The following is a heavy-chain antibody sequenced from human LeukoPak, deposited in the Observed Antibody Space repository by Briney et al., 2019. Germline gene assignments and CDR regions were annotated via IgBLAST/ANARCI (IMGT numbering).Heavy chain of an antibody. CDR1: GFSLSGYW. Sequence: GGSLRLSCAASGFSLSGYWMTWVRQAPGKGLEWVANIKQDGSEKYYVDSVKGRFTISRDNAKNSLYLQMNSLRAEDTAVYYCAGVLEWFYDYWGQGTLVTVSS. D-gene: IGHD3-3*01. V-gene: IGHV3-7*01. J-gene: IGHJ4*02. CDR3: AGVLEWFYDY. CDR2: IKQDGSEK.